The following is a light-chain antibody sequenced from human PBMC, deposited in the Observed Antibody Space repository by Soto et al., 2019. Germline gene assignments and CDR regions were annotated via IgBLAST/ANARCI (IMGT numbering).Light chain of an antibody. Sequence: AIQMTQSPSSLSASVGDRVTITCGASQCIRNDLGWYQQKPGNAPKLLIYGAFNLQTGVPSRFSGSGFGTDFTLTISSLQPEDFATYYCLQDHIYPWTFGQGTKVDI. CDR2: GAF. CDR1: QCIRND. CDR3: LQDHIYPWT. J-gene: IGKJ1*01. V-gene: IGKV1-6*01.